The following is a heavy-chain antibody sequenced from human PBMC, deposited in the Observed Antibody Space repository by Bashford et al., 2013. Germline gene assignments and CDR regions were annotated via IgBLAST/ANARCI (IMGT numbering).Heavy chain of an antibody. CDR2: INPKSGGA. V-gene: IGHV1-2*02. CDR3: ARRHSSSSADF. J-gene: IGHJ4*02. Sequence: VASVKVSCKASGYTFTAYYMHWVRQAPGQGLEWMGWINPKSGGANYAQKFQGRVTMTWDTSFSTAYMELSRLMSDDTAVYYCARRHSSSSADFWGQGTLVHRLL. D-gene: IGHD6-6*01. CDR1: GYTFTAYY.